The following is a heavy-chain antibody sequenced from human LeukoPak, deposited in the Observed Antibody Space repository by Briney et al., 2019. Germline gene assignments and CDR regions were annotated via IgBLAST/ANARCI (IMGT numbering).Heavy chain of an antibody. CDR2: IYYSGST. Sequence: SETLSLTCTVSGGSISSSSYYWGWIRQPPGKGLEWIGSIYYSGSTYYNPSLKSRVTISVDTSKNQFSLKLSSVTAADTAVYYYARAPYSSSSGADAFDIWGQGTMVTVSS. CDR1: GGSISSSSYY. D-gene: IGHD6-6*01. J-gene: IGHJ3*02. V-gene: IGHV4-39*07. CDR3: ARAPYSSSSGADAFDI.